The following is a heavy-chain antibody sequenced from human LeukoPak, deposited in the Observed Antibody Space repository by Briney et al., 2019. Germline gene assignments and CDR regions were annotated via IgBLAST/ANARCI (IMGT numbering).Heavy chain of an antibody. V-gene: IGHV3-23*01. J-gene: IGHJ4*02. CDR1: GFPFSAYA. D-gene: IGHD5-18*01. Sequence: GGSLRLSCAASGFPFSAYAMSWVRQALGKGLEWVSAISASGDTTYYADSVRGRFTISRDNSKNTLYLQMNSLRAGDTALYYCAKESLRGHSYGFDNWGQGTLVTVSS. CDR3: AKESLRGHSYGFDN. CDR2: ISASGDTT.